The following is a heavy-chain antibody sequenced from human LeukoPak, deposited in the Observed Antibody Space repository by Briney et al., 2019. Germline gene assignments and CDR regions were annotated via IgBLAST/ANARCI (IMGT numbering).Heavy chain of an antibody. V-gene: IGHV1-8*02. Sequence: ASVKVSCKASGYTFTGYYMHWVRQAPGQGLEWMGWMSPSTGNTGYAQKFQGRVTMTRDTSMSTAYMELNSLRSEDTAVYYCARGFLVTILGVDLYYFNYWGQGTLVTVSS. CDR2: MSPSTGNT. D-gene: IGHD3-3*01. J-gene: IGHJ4*02. CDR3: ARGFLVTILGVDLYYFNY. CDR1: GYTFTGYY.